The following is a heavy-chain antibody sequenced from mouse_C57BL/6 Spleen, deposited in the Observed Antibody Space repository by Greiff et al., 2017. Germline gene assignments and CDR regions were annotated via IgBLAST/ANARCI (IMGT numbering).Heavy chain of an antibody. V-gene: IGHV1-82*01. CDR3: ARSNWSDY. Sequence: QVQLQQSGPELVKPGASVKISCTASGYAFSSSWMNWVKQRPGKGLEWIGRIYPGDGDTNYNGKFKGKATLTADKSSSTAYMQLSSLTSEDSAVYFCARSNWSDYWGQGTTLTVSS. J-gene: IGHJ2*01. CDR2: IYPGDGDT. CDR1: GYAFSSSW. D-gene: IGHD4-1*02.